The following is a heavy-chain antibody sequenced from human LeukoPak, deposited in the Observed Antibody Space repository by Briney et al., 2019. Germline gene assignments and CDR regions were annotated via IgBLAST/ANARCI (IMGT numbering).Heavy chain of an antibody. Sequence: GALRISCVGSGFTFCTHCTPPGRPAPRQGGGGGGVIRSDGSSEYYADSVKGRFIISRDNSKNTLYLQMNSLRAEDTAMYYCARYCSGGTCYVGLIWGQGTLVTVSS. CDR2: IRSDGSSE. J-gene: IGHJ4*02. D-gene: IGHD2-15*01. CDR3: ARYCSGGTCYVGLI. V-gene: IGHV3-33*01. CDR1: GFTFCTHC.